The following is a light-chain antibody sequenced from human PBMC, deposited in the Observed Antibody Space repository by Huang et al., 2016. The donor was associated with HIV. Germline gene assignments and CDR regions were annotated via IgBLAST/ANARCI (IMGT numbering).Light chain of an antibody. CDR2: GAS. CDR1: QNIGTF. J-gene: IGKJ4*01. Sequence: AIRITQSPSSVSASTGDRVTITCRASQNIGTFLAWYQQKSGKAPKLLIDGASTLQDGVPSRFSGSGSGTEFNLTITCLQSEDFATYYCQQYYGSPFFGGGTKVEI. V-gene: IGKV1-8*01. CDR3: QQYYGSPF.